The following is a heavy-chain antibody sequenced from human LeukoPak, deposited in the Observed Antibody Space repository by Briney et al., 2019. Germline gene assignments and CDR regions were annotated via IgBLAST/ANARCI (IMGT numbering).Heavy chain of an antibody. V-gene: IGHV4-59*01. CDR1: GGSIRSYY. Sequence: PSETLSLTCTVSGGSIRSYYWSWFRQPPGKGLEWIGWIYYSGTTNYNPSLKSRVTISVDTSKNQFSLKLTSVTAADTAVYFCAREDRDGDYAYWGQGTLVTVSS. J-gene: IGHJ4*02. CDR3: AREDRDGDYAY. CDR2: IYYSGTT. D-gene: IGHD4-17*01.